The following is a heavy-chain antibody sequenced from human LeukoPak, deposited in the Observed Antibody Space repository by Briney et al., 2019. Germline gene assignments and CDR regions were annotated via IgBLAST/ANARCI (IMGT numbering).Heavy chain of an antibody. V-gene: IGHV3-9*01. J-gene: IGHJ4*02. CDR3: AKDTDGDYYFDY. CDR1: GFTFDDYA. D-gene: IGHD4-17*01. CDR2: ISWNSGSI. Sequence: GGSLRLSCAASGFTFDDYAMHWVRQAPGKGLEWVSGISWNSGSIGYADSVKGRFTISRDNSKNTLYLQMNSLRAEDTAVYYCAKDTDGDYYFDYWGQGTLVTVSS.